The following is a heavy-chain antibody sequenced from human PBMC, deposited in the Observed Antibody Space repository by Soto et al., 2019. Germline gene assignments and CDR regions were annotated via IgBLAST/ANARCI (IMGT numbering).Heavy chain of an antibody. V-gene: IGHV3-30*18. Sequence: QVQLVDSGGAVVQPGRSLRVSCAASGLTFNIYGMYWVRHAPGKGLEWVAAISSDGSSKYYADSVKGRFTISRDNSKNTLYLQMNSRRTEDTAVYYCGKGSYSGRYTDFDYWGQGTLVTVSS. J-gene: IGHJ4*02. CDR2: ISSDGSSK. CDR3: GKGSYSGRYTDFDY. D-gene: IGHD1-26*01. CDR1: GLTFNIYG.